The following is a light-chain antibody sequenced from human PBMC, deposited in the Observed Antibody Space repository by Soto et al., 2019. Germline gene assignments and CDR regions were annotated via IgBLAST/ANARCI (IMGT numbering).Light chain of an antibody. Sequence: QSVLTQPPSVSDAPRQRVTISCSGSSSNIGNNAVNWYQQLPGKAPKLLIYYDDLLPSGVSDRFSGSKSGTSASLAISGLQSEDEADYYCAAWDDSLNVVVFGGGTKLTVL. J-gene: IGLJ2*01. CDR2: YDD. CDR3: AAWDDSLNVVV. CDR1: SSNIGNNA. V-gene: IGLV1-36*01.